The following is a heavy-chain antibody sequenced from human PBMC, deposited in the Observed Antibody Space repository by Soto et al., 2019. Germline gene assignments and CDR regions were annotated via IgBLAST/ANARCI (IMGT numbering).Heavy chain of an antibody. Sequence: EVQLVESGGGLVQPGGSLRLSCEASGFTFSTYWMNWVRQAPGKGLVWVSRIKSNGTVTTYADSVKGRFTISRDNAKNMLYLQINSLRVEDTAVYYCRGSAAYNWFDPWGQGILVIV. CDR1: GFTFSTYW. CDR3: RGSAAYNWFDP. V-gene: IGHV3-74*01. D-gene: IGHD2-2*01. CDR2: IKSNGTVT. J-gene: IGHJ5*02.